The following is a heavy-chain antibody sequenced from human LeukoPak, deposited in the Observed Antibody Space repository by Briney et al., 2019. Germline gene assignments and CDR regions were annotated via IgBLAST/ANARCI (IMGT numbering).Heavy chain of an antibody. CDR3: AKARKWGRVLGY. V-gene: IGHV3-23*01. J-gene: IGHJ4*02. CDR2: ISGGGDGT. D-gene: IGHD7-27*01. Sequence: GGSLRLSCAASGFTFSSYAMSWVRQAPGKGLEWASAISGGGDGTYYADSVKGRFTISRDNSKNTLYLQMNSLRAEDTAVYYCAKARKWGRVLGYWGQGTLVTVSS. CDR1: GFTFSSYA.